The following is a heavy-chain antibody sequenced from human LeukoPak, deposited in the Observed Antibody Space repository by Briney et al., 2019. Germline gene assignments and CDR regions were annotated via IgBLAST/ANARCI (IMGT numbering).Heavy chain of an antibody. D-gene: IGHD6-19*01. CDR3: GGGSGWYWEEY. J-gene: IGHJ4*02. CDR2: ISGSGGST. CDR1: GFTFSSYA. Sequence: GWSLRLSCAASGFTFSSYAMSWVRQAPGKGLEWVSAISGSGGSTYYADFVKGRFTISRDNSKNTLYLQMDSLRAEDTAVYSKGGGSGWYWEEYWGQGTLVTVSS. V-gene: IGHV3-23*01.